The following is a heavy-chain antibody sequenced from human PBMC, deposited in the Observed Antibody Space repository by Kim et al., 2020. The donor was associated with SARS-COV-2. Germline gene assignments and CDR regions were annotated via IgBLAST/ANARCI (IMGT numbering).Heavy chain of an antibody. Sequence: SETLSLTCAVYGGSFSGYYWSWIRQPPGKGLEWIGEINHSGSTNYNPSLKSRVTISVDTSKNQFSLKLSSVTAADTAVYYCARAAEGYGDAFDIWGQGTMVTVSS. V-gene: IGHV4-34*01. CDR2: INHSGST. CDR3: ARAAEGYGDAFDI. J-gene: IGHJ3*02. CDR1: GGSFSGYY. D-gene: IGHD5-18*01.